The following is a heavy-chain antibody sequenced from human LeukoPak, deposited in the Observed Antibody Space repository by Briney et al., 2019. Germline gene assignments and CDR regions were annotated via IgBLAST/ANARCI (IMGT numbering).Heavy chain of an antibody. CDR3: ARSEGITFGGAIQGYWYFDL. Sequence: ASVKVSCKASGYTFTSYGISWVRQAPGQGLEWMGWISAYNGNTNYAQKLQGRVTMTTDTSTSTAYMELRSLRSDDTAVYYCARSEGITFGGAIQGYWYFDLWGRGTLVTVSS. J-gene: IGHJ2*01. CDR1: GYTFTSYG. CDR2: ISAYNGNT. V-gene: IGHV1-18*01. D-gene: IGHD3-16*02.